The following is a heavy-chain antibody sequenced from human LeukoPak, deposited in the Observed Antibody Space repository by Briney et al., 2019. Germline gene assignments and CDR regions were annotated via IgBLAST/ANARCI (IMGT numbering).Heavy chain of an antibody. V-gene: IGHV3-23*01. J-gene: IGHJ6*02. Sequence: PGGSLRLSCAASGFTFSSYAMSWVRQAPGKGLEWVSAISGSGGSTYYADSVKGRFTISRDNAKNSLYLQMNSLRAEDTAVYYCAGGYSSGWIYYYYYGMDVWGQGTTVTVSS. CDR3: AGGYSSGWIYYYYYGMDV. CDR1: GFTFSSYA. D-gene: IGHD6-19*01. CDR2: ISGSGGST.